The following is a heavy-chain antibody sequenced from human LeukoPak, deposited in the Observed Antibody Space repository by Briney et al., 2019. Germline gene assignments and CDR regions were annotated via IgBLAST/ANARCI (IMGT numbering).Heavy chain of an antibody. CDR1: GYTFTGYY. Sequence: ASVTVSCKASGYTFTGYYMHWVRQAPGQGLEWMGWINPNSGGTNYAQKFQGRVTMTRDTSISTAYMELSRLRSDDTAVYYCARAGVATRASYYFDYWGQGTLVTVSS. V-gene: IGHV1-2*02. J-gene: IGHJ4*02. D-gene: IGHD5-12*01. CDR3: ARAGVATRASYYFDY. CDR2: INPNSGGT.